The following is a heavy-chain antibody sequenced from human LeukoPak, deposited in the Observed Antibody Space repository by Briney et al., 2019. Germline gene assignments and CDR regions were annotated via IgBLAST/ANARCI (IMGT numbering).Heavy chain of an antibody. CDR1: GYTFTGYY. Sequence: ASVKVSCKASGYTFTGYYMHWVRQAPGQGLEWMGWINPNSGGTNYAQKFQGTVTMNRDTSISTAYMELSRLRSDDTAVYYCARSTDIVATSGADYWGQGALVTVSS. CDR2: INPNSGGT. V-gene: IGHV1-2*02. D-gene: IGHD5-12*01. J-gene: IGHJ4*02. CDR3: ARSTDIVATSGADY.